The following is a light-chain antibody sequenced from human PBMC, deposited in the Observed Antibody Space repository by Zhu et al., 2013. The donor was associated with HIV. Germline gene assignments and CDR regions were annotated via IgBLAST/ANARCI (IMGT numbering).Light chain of an antibody. J-gene: IGKJ1*01. CDR1: QSIGDW. V-gene: IGKV1-5*03. CDR2: KAS. Sequence: DIQMTQSPSTLSASVGDRVTITCRASQSIGDWLAWYQQKPGKAPKLLINKASSLETGVPSRFSGRGSGTEFTLTIVSLQPDDFATYYCQQYLRFPWTFGQGTRVEIK. CDR3: QQYLRFPWT.